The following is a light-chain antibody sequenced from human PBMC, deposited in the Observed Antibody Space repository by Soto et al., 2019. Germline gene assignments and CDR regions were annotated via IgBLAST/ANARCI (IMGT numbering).Light chain of an antibody. CDR1: SSNIGQNF. Sequence: QSVLTQPPSVSAAPGQKVTIPCSGSSSNIGQNFVSWYQLLPGTAHRLLIFDNDKRASGIPDRFSGSESGTSATLVITGLQTGDEADYYCATWDTGLSSVIFGGGTKLTVL. CDR2: DND. V-gene: IGLV1-51*01. J-gene: IGLJ2*01. CDR3: ATWDTGLSSVI.